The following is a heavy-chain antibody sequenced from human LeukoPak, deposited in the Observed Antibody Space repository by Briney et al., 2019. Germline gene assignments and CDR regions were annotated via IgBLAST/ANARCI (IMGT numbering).Heavy chain of an antibody. CDR3: ARADCGGDCYLFDY. D-gene: IGHD2-21*02. CDR1: GFSFSKYW. V-gene: IGHV3-74*01. Sequence: GGSLRLSCAASGFSFSKYWMHWVRQTPGEGLVWVSRIKEDGTYTSYADSVKGRFTISRDNARNSLYLQMNSLRAEDTAVYYCARADCGGDCYLFDYWGQGTLVTVSS. J-gene: IGHJ4*02. CDR2: IKEDGTYT.